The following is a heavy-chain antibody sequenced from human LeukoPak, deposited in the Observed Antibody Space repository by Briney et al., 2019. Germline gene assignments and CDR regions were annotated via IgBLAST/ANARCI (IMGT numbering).Heavy chain of an antibody. CDR1: GFTFSSYA. CDR3: AKDQVRVVRGVIIVYYFDY. Sequence: HPGGSLRLSCAASGFTFSSYAMSWVRQAPGKGLEWVSAISGSGGSTYYADSVKGRFTISRDNSKNTLYLQMNSLRAEDTAVYYCAKDQVRVVRGVIIVYYFDYWGQGTLVTVSS. D-gene: IGHD3-10*01. J-gene: IGHJ4*02. V-gene: IGHV3-23*01. CDR2: ISGSGGST.